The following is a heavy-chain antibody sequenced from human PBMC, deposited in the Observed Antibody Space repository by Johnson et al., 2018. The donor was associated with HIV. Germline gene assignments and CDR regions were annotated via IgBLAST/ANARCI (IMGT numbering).Heavy chain of an antibody. CDR1: GFTFSSYW. J-gene: IGHJ3*02. Sequence: VQLVESGGGLVQPGGSLRLSCAASGFTFSSYWMSWVRQAPGKGLEWVANIKQDGSEKYYVDSVKGRFTISRDNAKNSLFLQMNSLTAEDTAVYYCARKAFYDGGSGLSGVTFDSWGQGTMVTVSS. D-gene: IGHD3-22*01. V-gene: IGHV3-7*05. CDR2: IKQDGSEK. CDR3: ARKAFYDGGSGLSGVTFDS.